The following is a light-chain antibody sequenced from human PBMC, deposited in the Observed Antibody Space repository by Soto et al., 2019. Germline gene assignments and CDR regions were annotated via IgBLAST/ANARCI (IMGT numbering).Light chain of an antibody. CDR1: QSVSSY. CDR3: QHYDSLPIT. CDR2: GAS. Sequence: VLTHSPATLSLSPGEIATLSCRASQSVSSYLAWYQQKPGQPPRLLIYGASSRATGIPDRFSGSGSGTDFTLTISRLEPEDFAVFYCQHYDSLPITFGQGTRLEI. J-gene: IGKJ5*01. V-gene: IGKV3-20*01.